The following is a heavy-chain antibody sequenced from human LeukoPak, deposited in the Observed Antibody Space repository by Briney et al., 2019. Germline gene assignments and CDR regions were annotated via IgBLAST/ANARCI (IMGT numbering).Heavy chain of an antibody. CDR2: ISGSGGST. V-gene: IGHV3-23*01. D-gene: IGHD2-15*01. J-gene: IGHJ4*02. CDR1: GFTFSSYA. Sequence: GGSLRLSCAASGFTFSSYAMSWVRQAPGKGLEWVSAISGSGGSTYYADSVKGRFTISRDNSKNTLYLQMNSLRAEDTAVYYCAKRRAVDLVVVAATDYWGQGTLVTVSS. CDR3: AKRRAVDLVVVAATDY.